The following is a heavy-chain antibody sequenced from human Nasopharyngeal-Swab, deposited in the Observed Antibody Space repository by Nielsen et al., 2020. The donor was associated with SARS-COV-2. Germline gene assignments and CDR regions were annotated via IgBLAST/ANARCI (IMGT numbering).Heavy chain of an antibody. CDR3: TRKISFDM. Sequence: GGSLRLSCAASGFALSDFYISWIRKAPGKGLEWIAYIDPSGENKYYAGSVKGRFTISRDNARNSVFLELNTLRADDSAVYYCTRKISFDMWGQGTKVTVSS. V-gene: IGHV3-11*01. D-gene: IGHD2/OR15-2a*01. CDR1: GFALSDFY. CDR2: IDPSGENK. J-gene: IGHJ3*02.